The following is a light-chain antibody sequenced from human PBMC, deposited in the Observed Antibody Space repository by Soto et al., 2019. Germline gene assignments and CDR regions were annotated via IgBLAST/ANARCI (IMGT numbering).Light chain of an antibody. CDR2: AAS. Sequence: DIQMTQSPTSLSASLGDRVTITCRASQGITNFVAWYQHKPGKAPKLLIYAASTLQSGVPSRFSGSGSRTDFTLTINSLQTEDVATYSCHQYRSVPFFRPWTKEEI. J-gene: IGKJ3*01. CDR1: QGITNF. CDR3: HQYRSVPF. V-gene: IGKV1-27*01.